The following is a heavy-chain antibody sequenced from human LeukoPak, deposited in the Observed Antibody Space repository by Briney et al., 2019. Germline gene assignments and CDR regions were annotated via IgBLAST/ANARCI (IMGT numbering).Heavy chain of an antibody. CDR3: ARDGGSSWNPWDQYYMDV. D-gene: IGHD6-13*01. CDR1: GFTFSSYE. J-gene: IGHJ6*03. CDR2: ISSSGSTI. V-gene: IGHV3-48*03. Sequence: GGSLRLSCAASGFTFSSYEMNWVRQAPGKGLEWVSYISSSGSTIYYADSVKGRFTISRDNAKNSLYLQMNSLRAEDTALYYCARDGGSSWNPWDQYYMDVWGKGTTVTVSS.